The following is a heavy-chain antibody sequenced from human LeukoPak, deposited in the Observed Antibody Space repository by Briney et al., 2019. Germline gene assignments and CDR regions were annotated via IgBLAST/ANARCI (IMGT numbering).Heavy chain of an antibody. CDR2: ISTYKGNT. D-gene: IGHD5-18*01. J-gene: IGHJ4*01. V-gene: IGHV1-18*04. CDR1: GYTFTTYG. CDR3: ARDLAHTALVIADY. Sequence: GASVKVSCKASGYTFTTYGISWLRQAPGQGFEWMGWISTYKGNTEYAQKFQGRVTLTTDTSTSTAYMELRGLTSDDSAVYYCARDLAHTALVIADYRGQGTLVNGSS.